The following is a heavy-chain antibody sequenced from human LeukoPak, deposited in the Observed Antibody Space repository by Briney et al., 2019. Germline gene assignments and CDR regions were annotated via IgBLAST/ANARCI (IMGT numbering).Heavy chain of an antibody. CDR3: AREYYGHSFDF. CDR1: GFTFYNAW. J-gene: IGHJ4*02. V-gene: IGHV3-11*04. CDR2: ITSSGTTM. Sequence: GGSLRLSCVVSGFTFYNAWMSWVRQAPGKGLECVASITSSGTTMYYADSVKGRFTISRDNAKNSLSLQMNSLRAEDTAVYYCAREYYGHSFDFWGQGTLVTVSS. D-gene: IGHD3-10*01.